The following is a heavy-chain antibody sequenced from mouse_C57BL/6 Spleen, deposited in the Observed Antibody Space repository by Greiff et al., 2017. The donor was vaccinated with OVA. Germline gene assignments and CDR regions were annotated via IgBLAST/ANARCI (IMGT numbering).Heavy chain of an antibody. CDR1: GYAFSSSW. CDR3: ARNEGDYDFDFDD. D-gene: IGHD2-13*01. Sequence: VKLMESGPELVKPGASVKISCKASGYAFSSSWMNWVQQRPGTGLEWIGQIYPGDGDTKYNGKFKGKATLPADKSASTAYMQRSSLTSEYSAVYFGARNEGDYDFDFDDRGQGSTLTVSS. V-gene: IGHV1-82*01. CDR2: IYPGDGDT. J-gene: IGHJ2*01.